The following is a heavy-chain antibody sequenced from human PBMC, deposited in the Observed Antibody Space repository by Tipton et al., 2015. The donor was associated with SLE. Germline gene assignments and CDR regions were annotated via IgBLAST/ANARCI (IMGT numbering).Heavy chain of an antibody. CDR1: GGSISSYY. V-gene: IGHV4-59*01. D-gene: IGHD3-16*01. CDR2: VYHTGNT. J-gene: IGHJ3*02. CDR3: ARVGGNLAIDI. Sequence: TLSLTCTVSGGSISSYYWSWIRQPPGKGLEWIGTVYHTGNTYYNPSLKSRVTMSVDTSKNQFSLKLSSVTAADTAVYYCARVGGNLAIDIWGQGTMVTVSS.